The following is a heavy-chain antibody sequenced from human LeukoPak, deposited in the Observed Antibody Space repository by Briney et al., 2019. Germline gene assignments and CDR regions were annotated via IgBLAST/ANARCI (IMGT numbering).Heavy chain of an antibody. CDR2: ISYDGSNK. J-gene: IGHJ6*02. CDR1: GFTFSSYG. V-gene: IGHV3-30*03. D-gene: IGHD1-1*01. CDR3: ARDHRDNTYYYYGMDV. Sequence: GRSLRLSCAASGFTFSSYGMHWVRQAPGKGLEWVAVISYDGSNKYYADSVKGRFTISRDNSKNTLYLQMNSLRAEDTAVYYCARDHRDNTYYYYGMDVWGQGTTVTVSS.